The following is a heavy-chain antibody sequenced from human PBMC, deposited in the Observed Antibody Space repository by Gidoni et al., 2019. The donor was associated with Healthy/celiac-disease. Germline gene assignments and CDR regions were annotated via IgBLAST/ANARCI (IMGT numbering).Heavy chain of an antibody. CDR3: ARDLFGDGGAFDI. V-gene: IGHV4-59*01. CDR1: GGSISSYS. D-gene: IGHD3-16*01. J-gene: IGHJ3*02. Sequence: QVQLQESGPGLVKPSETLSLTCTVSGGSISSYSWSWIRQPPGKGLEWIGYIYYSGSTNYNPSIKSRVTISVDTSKNQFSLKLSSVTAADTAVYYCARDLFGDGGAFDIWGQGTMVNVSS. CDR2: IYYSGST.